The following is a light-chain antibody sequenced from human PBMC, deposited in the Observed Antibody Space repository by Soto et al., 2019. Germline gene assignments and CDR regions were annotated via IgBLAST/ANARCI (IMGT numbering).Light chain of an antibody. CDR1: QTISSSY. Sequence: EIVLTQSPGTLSLSPGERATLSCRASQTISSSYLAWYQQNLGQAPRLLIYDASSRATGIPDRFSGSGSGTDFTLTISRLEPEDFAVYYCQQSGSSPFTFGPGTKVDIK. J-gene: IGKJ3*01. CDR2: DAS. CDR3: QQSGSSPFT. V-gene: IGKV3-20*01.